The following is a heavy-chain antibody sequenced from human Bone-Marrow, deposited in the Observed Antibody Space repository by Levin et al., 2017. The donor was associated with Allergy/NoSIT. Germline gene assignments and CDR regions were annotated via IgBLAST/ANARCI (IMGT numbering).Heavy chain of an antibody. D-gene: IGHD2-15*01. Sequence: GESLKISCKASGYTFTSYDINWVRQATGQGLEWMGWMNPNSGNTGYAQKFQGRVTMTRNTSISTAYMELSSLRSEDTAVYYCARGGVVVADHGMDVWGQGTTVTVSS. CDR2: MNPNSGNT. J-gene: IGHJ6*02. V-gene: IGHV1-8*01. CDR1: GYTFTSYD. CDR3: ARGGVVVADHGMDV.